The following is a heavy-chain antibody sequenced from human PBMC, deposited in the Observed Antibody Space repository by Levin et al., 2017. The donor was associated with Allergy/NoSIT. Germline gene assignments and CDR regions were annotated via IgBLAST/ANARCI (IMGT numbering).Heavy chain of an antibody. D-gene: IGHD4-17*01. CDR3: ARGPYGDLSFDY. CDR1: GFTVSSNY. CDR2: IYSGGST. Sequence: GGSLRLSCAASGFTVSSNYMSWVRQAPGKGLEWVSVIYSGGSTYYADSVKGRFTISRDNSKNTLYLQMNSLRAEDTAVYYCARGPYGDLSFDYWGQGTLVTVSS. V-gene: IGHV3-53*01. J-gene: IGHJ4*02.